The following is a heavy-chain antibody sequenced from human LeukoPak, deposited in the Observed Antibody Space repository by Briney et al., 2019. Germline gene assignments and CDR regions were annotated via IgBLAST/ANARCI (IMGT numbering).Heavy chain of an antibody. V-gene: IGHV3-30*03. CDR1: GFTFSSYG. J-gene: IGHJ6*04. CDR3: ASTGAYYYYGMDV. D-gene: IGHD3-10*01. Sequence: GRSLRLSCAASGFTFSSYGMHWVRQAPGKGLEWVAVISYDGSNKYYADSVKGRFTISRDNSKSTLYLQMNSLRAEDTAVYYCASTGAYYYYGMDVWGKGTTVTVSS. CDR2: ISYDGSNK.